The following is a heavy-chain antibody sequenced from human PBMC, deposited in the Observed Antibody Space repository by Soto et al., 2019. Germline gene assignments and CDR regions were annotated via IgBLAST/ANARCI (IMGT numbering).Heavy chain of an antibody. Sequence: GASVKVSCKASGYTFTGHYIYWIRQAPGQGLVWMGWVNPNNGATKYAQKFQGRVTMTRDTSKNRFSLKLSSVTAADTAVYYCALRFGTAWGQGTTVTVSS. CDR1: GYTFTGHY. D-gene: IGHD3-3*01. J-gene: IGHJ6*02. CDR2: VNPNNGAT. CDR3: ALRFGTA. V-gene: IGHV1-2*02.